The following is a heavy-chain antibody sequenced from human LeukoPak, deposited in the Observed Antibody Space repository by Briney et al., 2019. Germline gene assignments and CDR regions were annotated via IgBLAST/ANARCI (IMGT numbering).Heavy chain of an antibody. Sequence: GGSLRLSCAASGFTFSSYAMNWVRQAPGKGLEWVSSIGPGVGSTYYADFVKGRFTISRDNSRNTLYLQMNSLRAEDTALYYCAKSVQLGWGSMWYYWGQGILVTVSS. CDR3: AKSVQLGWGSMWYY. CDR2: IGPGVGST. V-gene: IGHV3-23*01. J-gene: IGHJ4*02. CDR1: GFTFSSYA. D-gene: IGHD7-27*01.